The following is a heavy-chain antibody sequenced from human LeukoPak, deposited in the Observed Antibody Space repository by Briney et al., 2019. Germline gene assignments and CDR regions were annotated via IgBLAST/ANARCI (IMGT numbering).Heavy chain of an antibody. CDR1: GGSISSYY. CDR3: ARHYYGAYRECFDS. D-gene: IGHD4-17*01. V-gene: IGHV4-59*08. Sequence: SETLSPTCTVSGGSISSYYWSWIRQPPGKGLEWIGYLSNSGSTKYNPSLKGRVTVSVDTSKNQFSLKLSSVTAADTAVYYCARHYYGAYRECFDSWGQGTLVTVSS. CDR2: LSNSGST. J-gene: IGHJ4*02.